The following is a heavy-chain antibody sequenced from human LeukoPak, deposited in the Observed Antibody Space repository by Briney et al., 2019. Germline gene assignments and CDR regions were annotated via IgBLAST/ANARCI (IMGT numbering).Heavy chain of an antibody. J-gene: IGHJ4*02. Sequence: PGGSLRLSCAASGFTFSSYAMSWVRQAPGKGLEWVAVISYDGSTKYYADSVKGRFTISRDNSKNTLYLQMNSLRAEDTAVYYCAKDRRREGHNFFIYWGQGTLVTVSS. CDR3: AKDRRREGHNFFIY. V-gene: IGHV3-30*18. CDR1: GFTFSSYA. CDR2: ISYDGSTK. D-gene: IGHD5-24*01.